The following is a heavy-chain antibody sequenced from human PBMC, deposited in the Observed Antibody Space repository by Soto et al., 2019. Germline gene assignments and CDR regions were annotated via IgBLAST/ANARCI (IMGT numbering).Heavy chain of an antibody. CDR2: ISAYNGNT. CDR1: GYTFTSYV. D-gene: IGHD2-2*01. V-gene: IGHV1-18*01. CDR3: ARDRLRYCSSTSCSGDV. J-gene: IGHJ6*04. Sequence: ASLKLSCKSSGYTFTSYVISWVRQAPGQGLEWMGWISAYNGNTNYAQKLQGRVTMTTDTSTSTAYMELRSLRSDDTAVYYCARDRLRYCSSTSCSGDVWGKGTTVTVSS.